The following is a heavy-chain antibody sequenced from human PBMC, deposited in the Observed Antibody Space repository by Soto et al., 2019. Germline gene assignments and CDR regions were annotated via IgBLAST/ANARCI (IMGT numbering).Heavy chain of an antibody. J-gene: IGHJ6*02. Sequence: QLQLQESGSGVGKPSQTLSLTCAISGGSVSSGVFSWNWIRQSPGQGLEWIGYISHGGRPHYTPSLESRVTISVDRSKNVISLNLTSVTPADTAVYFGARGHYYYAMDVWGQGTTVTVSS. CDR2: ISHGGRP. V-gene: IGHV4-30-2*06. CDR3: ARGHYYYAMDV. CDR1: GGSVSSGVFS.